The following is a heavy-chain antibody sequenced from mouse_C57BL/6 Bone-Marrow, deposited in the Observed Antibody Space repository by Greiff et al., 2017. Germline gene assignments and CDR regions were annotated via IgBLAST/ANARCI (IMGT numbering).Heavy chain of an antibody. Sequence: EVKLVESGPELVKPGASVKMSCKASGYTFTDYNLHWVKQSHGKSLEWIGYINPNNGGTSYNQKFKGKDTLTVNKSSSTAYMELRSLTSEDSAVYYCARPYGSSSFAYWGQGTLVTVSA. CDR3: ARPYGSSSFAY. J-gene: IGHJ3*01. CDR2: INPNNGGT. V-gene: IGHV1-22*01. CDR1: GYTFTDYN. D-gene: IGHD1-1*01.